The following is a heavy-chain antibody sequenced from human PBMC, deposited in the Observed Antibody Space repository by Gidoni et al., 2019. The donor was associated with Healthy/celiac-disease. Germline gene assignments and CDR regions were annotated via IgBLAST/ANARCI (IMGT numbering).Heavy chain of an antibody. Sequence: EVQLVESGGGLVQPGGSLNLSCAASGFTFSGSAMHWVRQASGKGLEWVGRIRSKANSYATAYAASVKGRFTISRDDSKNTAYLQMNSLKTEDTAVYYCTRPYYDSSGYPDYWGQGTLVTVSS. CDR3: TRPYYDSSGYPDY. D-gene: IGHD3-22*01. CDR2: IRSKANSYAT. J-gene: IGHJ4*02. V-gene: IGHV3-73*02. CDR1: GFTFSGSA.